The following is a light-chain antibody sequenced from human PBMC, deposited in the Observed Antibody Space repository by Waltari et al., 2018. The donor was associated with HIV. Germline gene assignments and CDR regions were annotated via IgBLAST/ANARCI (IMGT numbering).Light chain of an antibody. CDR1: NNDVGDYNH. Sequence: QSALTQPASVSGSPGQSITISCIGSNNDVGDYNHVAWYQQHPDKAPKLLIYDVTNRPQGVSNRFSCSKSGNTASLAISGLQAEDEADYFCTAYKYSTRSYVFGTGTKVTVL. CDR2: DVT. V-gene: IGLV2-14*03. CDR3: TAYKYSTRSYV. J-gene: IGLJ1*01.